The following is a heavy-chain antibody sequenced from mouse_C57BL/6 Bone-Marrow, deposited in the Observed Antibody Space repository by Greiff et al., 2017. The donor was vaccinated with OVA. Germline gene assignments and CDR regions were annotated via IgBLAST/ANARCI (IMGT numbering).Heavy chain of an antibody. CDR2: IYPGSGST. CDR1: GYTFTSYW. J-gene: IGHJ4*01. Sequence: QVQLQQSGAELVKPGASVKMSCKASGYTFTSYWITWVKQRPGQGLEWIGDIYPGSGSTNYNEKFKSKATLTVDTSSSTAYMQLSSLTSEDSAVYYCARVAPYYSNPYYAMDYWGQGTSVTVSS. CDR3: ARVAPYYSNPYYAMDY. V-gene: IGHV1-55*01. D-gene: IGHD2-5*01.